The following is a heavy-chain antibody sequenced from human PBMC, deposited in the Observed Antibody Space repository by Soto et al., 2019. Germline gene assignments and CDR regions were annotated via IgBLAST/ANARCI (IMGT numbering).Heavy chain of an antibody. CDR1: GFTFSYYG. J-gene: IGHJ4*02. CDR3: ARDADTTGNYRHFEL. V-gene: IGHV3-33*08. Sequence: QVQLVESGGGVVQPGGSLRLSCAASGFTFSYYGFHWVRQAPGKGLEWVAVMHTGGNEKYYVDSVKGRFTVSRDDCRKMVYLEMSGLRAEDTAEYFCARDADTTGNYRHFELWGRGAVVAVS. D-gene: IGHD3-9*01. CDR2: MHTGGNEK.